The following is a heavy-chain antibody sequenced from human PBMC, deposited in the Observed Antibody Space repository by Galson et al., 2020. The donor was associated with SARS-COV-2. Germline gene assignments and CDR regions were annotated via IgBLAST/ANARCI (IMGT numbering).Heavy chain of an antibody. V-gene: IGHV4-34*01. CDR3: ARGHRGVVPSPVLGLGPFYSYYYRDV. D-gene: IGHD3-16*01. CDR2: ITTGGNT. J-gene: IGHJ6*03. Sequence: SETLSLTCAVYGGSFSGYSWTWIRQPPGKGLEWIGEITTGGNTNYSPSLRSRVTISVDTSKNQFSLKMTPVTAADTFVYYCARGHRGVVPSPVLGLGPFYSYYYRDVWGKGTTVTVS. CDR1: GGSFSGYS.